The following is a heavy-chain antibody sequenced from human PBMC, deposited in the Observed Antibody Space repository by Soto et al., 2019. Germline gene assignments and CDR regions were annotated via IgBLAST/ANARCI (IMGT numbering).Heavy chain of an antibody. Sequence: GGSLRLSCAASGFAFSSYWMHWVRQAPGKGLVWVSRINSDGSSTSYADSVKGRFTISRDNAKNTLYLQMNSLRAEDTAVYYCARDKEGGSYGYWVDYWGQGTLVTVSS. CDR3: ARDKEGGSYGYWVDY. D-gene: IGHD5-18*01. CDR2: INSDGSST. CDR1: GFAFSSYW. J-gene: IGHJ4*02. V-gene: IGHV3-74*01.